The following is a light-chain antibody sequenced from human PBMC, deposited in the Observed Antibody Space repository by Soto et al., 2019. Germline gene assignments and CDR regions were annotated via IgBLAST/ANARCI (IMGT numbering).Light chain of an antibody. CDR2: DVT. V-gene: IGLV2-14*01. Sequence: QSVLTQPASVSGSPGQSITISCTGTSSDVGGYNFVSWYQQHPDKAPKLMIYDVTNRPSGVSNRFSGSKSGNTASLTISGLQAKDEADYYCSSYTRISTYVFGTGTKVTVL. CDR1: SSDVGGYNF. CDR3: SSYTRISTYV. J-gene: IGLJ1*01.